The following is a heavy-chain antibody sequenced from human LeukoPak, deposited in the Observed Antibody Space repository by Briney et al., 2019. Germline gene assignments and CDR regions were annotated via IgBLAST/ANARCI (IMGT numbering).Heavy chain of an antibody. J-gene: IGHJ4*02. V-gene: IGHV3-30*02. D-gene: IGHD3-22*01. Sequence: SGGSLILSCITSGFTFSNYGMHGVRQAPGKGLEGVAFIPYDRSKRNYADSVKGRFTISRDNSKNTVYLQMHSLRPEDTAVYYCAKDRGRDISGSEDFDYWGQGTLVTVSS. CDR2: IPYDRSKR. CDR1: GFTFSNYG. CDR3: AKDRGRDISGSEDFDY.